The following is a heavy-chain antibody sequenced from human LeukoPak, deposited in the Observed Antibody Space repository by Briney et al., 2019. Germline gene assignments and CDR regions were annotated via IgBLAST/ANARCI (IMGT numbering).Heavy chain of an antibody. CDR1: GFTFTNYW. Sequence: GGSLRLSCAASGFTFTNYWMHWVRQAPGKGLVWVSRIDIDGTGTSYADSVKGRFTISRDNAKNMLYLQMNSLRAEDTAVYYCARVRRGPTRPGLDVWGQGTTVTVSS. CDR3: ARVRRGPTRPGLDV. CDR2: IDIDGTGT. J-gene: IGHJ6*02. V-gene: IGHV3-74*01. D-gene: IGHD1-26*01.